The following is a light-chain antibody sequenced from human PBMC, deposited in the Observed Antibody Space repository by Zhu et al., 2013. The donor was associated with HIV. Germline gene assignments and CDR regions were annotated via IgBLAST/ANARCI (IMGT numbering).Light chain of an antibody. J-gene: IGLJ3*02. Sequence: QSVLTQPPSVSAAPGQKVTISCSGTSSNIGTNYVSWYQHLPGTAPKLLIYDNNKRPSGIPDRFSGSKSGASATLGITGLQTGDEADYYCGTWDSTLSAVFGGGTKVTVL. V-gene: IGLV1-51*01. CDR2: DNN. CDR3: GTWDSTLSAV. CDR1: SSNIGTNY.